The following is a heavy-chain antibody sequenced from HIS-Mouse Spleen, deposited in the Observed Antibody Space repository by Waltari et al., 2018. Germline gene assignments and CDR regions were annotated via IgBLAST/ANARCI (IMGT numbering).Heavy chain of an antibody. D-gene: IGHD5-18*01. CDR3: ARIGSHRRGYSYGYWFDP. J-gene: IGHJ5*02. CDR1: GYTFTSYD. CDR2: RNHNSGNK. V-gene: IGHV1-8*01. Sequence: QVQLVQSGAEVKKPGASVKVSCKASGYTFTSYDINWVRQATGQGLEWMGGRNHNSGNKGYEQKFKGRSTRTRNTSIRTAYMGLSSLRSEDTAVYYCARIGSHRRGYSYGYWFDPWGQGTLVTVSS.